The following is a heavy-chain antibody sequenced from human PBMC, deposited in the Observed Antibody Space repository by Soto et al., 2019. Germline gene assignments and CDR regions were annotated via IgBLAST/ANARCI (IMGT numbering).Heavy chain of an antibody. CDR2: ISGSGGST. D-gene: IGHD2-15*01. CDR1: GFTFSSYA. J-gene: IGHJ4*02. Sequence: PGGSLRLSCAASGFTFSSYAMSWVRQAPGKGLEWVSAISGSGGSTYYADSVKGRFTISRDNSKNTLYLQMNSLRAEDTAVYYCAKDLFIVVVVAATFDYWGQGTLVTVSS. V-gene: IGHV3-23*01. CDR3: AKDLFIVVVVAATFDY.